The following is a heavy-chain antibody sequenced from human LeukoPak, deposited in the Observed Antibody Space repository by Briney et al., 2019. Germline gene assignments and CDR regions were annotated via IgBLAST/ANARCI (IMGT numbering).Heavy chain of an antibody. Sequence: SETLSLTCIVSGDSINYYYWSWIRQPPGKGLEWIGYIYYTGSTNYNPSLKSRVTMSVDTSKNHFSLKLSFVTAADTAVYYCARLGSYFDYWGQGTLVTVSS. CDR3: ARLGSYFDY. CDR2: IYYTGST. J-gene: IGHJ4*02. CDR1: GDSINYYY. D-gene: IGHD3-16*01. V-gene: IGHV4-59*08.